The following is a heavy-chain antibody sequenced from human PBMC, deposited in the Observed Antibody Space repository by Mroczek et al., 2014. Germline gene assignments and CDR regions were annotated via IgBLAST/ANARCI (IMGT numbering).Heavy chain of an antibody. CDR1: GYAFTTYD. CDR3: VVSKNIGRVDIVVH. V-gene: IGHV1-8*01. Sequence: QVQLVQSGAEVKKPGASVKVSCKTSGYAFTTYDVHWVRQATGQGLEWVGWMNPYSGNTNYAQNFKGGVTMTRDTSISTAYLELTSLSSDDTGVYYCVVSKNIGRVDIVVHWGQGTLITVSS. D-gene: IGHD2/OR15-2a*01. CDR2: MNPYSGNT. J-gene: IGHJ4*02.